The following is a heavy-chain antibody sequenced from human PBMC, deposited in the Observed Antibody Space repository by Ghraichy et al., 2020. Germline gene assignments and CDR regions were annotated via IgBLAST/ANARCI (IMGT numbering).Heavy chain of an antibody. V-gene: IGHV3-48*02. D-gene: IGHD3-3*01. CDR3: ARVWSGYPPEYYFDY. CDR2: ISSSSTI. Sequence: GGSLRLSCAASGFTFSSYSMNWVRQAPGKGLEWVSYISSSSTIYYADSVKGRFTISRDNAKNSLYLQMNSLRDEDTAVYYCARVWSGYPPEYYFDYWGQGTLVTVSS. J-gene: IGHJ4*02. CDR1: GFTFSSYS.